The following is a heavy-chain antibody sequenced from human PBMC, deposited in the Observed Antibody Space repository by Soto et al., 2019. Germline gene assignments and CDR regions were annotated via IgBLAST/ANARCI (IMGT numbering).Heavy chain of an antibody. CDR3: VPSSVGATRDLDC. CDR2: IRSKANSYAT. V-gene: IGHV3-73*01. D-gene: IGHD1-26*01. J-gene: IGHJ4*02. Sequence: EVQLVESGGGLVQPGGSLKLSCAASGFTFSGSAMHWVRQASGKGLEWVGRIRSKANSYATAYAASVKGRFTICRDDSKNTAYLQMNSLKTEDTAVYYCVPSSVGATRDLDCWGQGTLVTVSS. CDR1: GFTFSGSA.